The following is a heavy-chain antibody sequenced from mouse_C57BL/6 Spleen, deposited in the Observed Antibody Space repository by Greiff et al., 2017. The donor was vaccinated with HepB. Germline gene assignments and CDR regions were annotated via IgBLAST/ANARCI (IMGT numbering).Heavy chain of an antibody. V-gene: IGHV1-15*01. CDR1: GYTFTDYE. CDR2: IDPETGGT. CDR3: TRGRALYFDY. D-gene: IGHD3-1*01. Sequence: LVESGAELVRPGASVTLSCKASGYTFTDYEMHWVKQTPVHGLEWIGAIDPETGGTAYNQKFKGKAILTADKSSSTAYMELRSLTSEDSAVYYCTRGRALYFDYWGQGTTLTVSS. J-gene: IGHJ2*01.